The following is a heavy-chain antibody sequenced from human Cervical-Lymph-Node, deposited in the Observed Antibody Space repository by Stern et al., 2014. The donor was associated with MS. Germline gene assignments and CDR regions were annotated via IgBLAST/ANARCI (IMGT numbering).Heavy chain of an antibody. CDR3: ATVGYCSSARCQGGAFDL. J-gene: IGHJ3*01. CDR1: GYSFTGYH. V-gene: IGHV1-2*02. D-gene: IGHD2-2*01. CDR2: IGPIRGDT. Sequence: VQLGESGAEVKKPGASVKVSCKASGYSFTGYHIHWLRQDPGQGLEWMGFIGPIRGDTFTVQKFQGRLTMTRETSISTAYMELTRLRSDDTAVYYCATVGYCSSARCQGGAFDLWGQGTSVTVSS.